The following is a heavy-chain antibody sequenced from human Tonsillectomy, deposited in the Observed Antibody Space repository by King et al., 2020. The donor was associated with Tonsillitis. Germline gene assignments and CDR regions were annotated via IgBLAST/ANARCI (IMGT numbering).Heavy chain of an antibody. D-gene: IGHD4-17*01. CDR2: MYYSWST. Sequence: QLQESGPGLVKPSETLSLTCSVSGGSISRSSYYWGWIRQPPGKGLEWIASMYYSWSTYYNPSLKSRVTIYEDTSKNQFSLKLSSVTAADTAVYFCARHYHDYGDYFDYWGQGTLVTVSS. CDR3: ARHYHDYGDYFDY. CDR1: GGSISRSSYY. J-gene: IGHJ4*02. V-gene: IGHV4-39*01.